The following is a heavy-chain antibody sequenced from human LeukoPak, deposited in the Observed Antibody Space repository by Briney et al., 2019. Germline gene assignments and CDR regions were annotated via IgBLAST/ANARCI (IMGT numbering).Heavy chain of an antibody. D-gene: IGHD3-9*01. CDR2: ISSNGDKT. J-gene: IGHJ3*02. V-gene: IGHV3-64*01. CDR3: ARGLGSHAFDI. Sequence: GGSLRLSCTVSGFSFSSYAVYWVRQAPGKGLEYVSAISSNGDKTYYANSVKGRFTISRDNSKNTLYLQMGSLRDEDMAVYYCARGLGSHAFDIWGQGTMVTVSS. CDR1: GFSFSSYA.